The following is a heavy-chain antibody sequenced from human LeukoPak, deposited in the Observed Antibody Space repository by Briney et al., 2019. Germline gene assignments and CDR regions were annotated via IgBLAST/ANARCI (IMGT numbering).Heavy chain of an antibody. J-gene: IGHJ5*02. D-gene: IGHD2-2*01. V-gene: IGHV4-4*07. Sequence: SETLSLTCTVSGGSISSYYWSWIRQPAGKGLEWIGRIYTSGSTNYNPSLKSRVTMSVDTSKNQFSLKLSSVTAADTAVYYCARIPAAMGGRTDWFDPWGQGTLVTVSS. CDR2: IYTSGST. CDR3: ARIPAAMGGRTDWFDP. CDR1: GGSISSYY.